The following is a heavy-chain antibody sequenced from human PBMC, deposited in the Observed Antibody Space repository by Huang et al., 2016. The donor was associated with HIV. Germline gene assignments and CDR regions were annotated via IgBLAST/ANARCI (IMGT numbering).Heavy chain of an antibody. J-gene: IGHJ4*02. CDR1: GYAFTRST. CDR3: ARSSTGFGSTWAYD. Sequence: QVQLVQSGPEVKKPGASVKLSCKASGYAFTRSTITGVRQAPGQGLGWMGWSSPYDGETKYAQNIQGRVTMTADTSTTTAYMELRSLRSDDTAVYYCARSSTGFGSTWAYDWGQGTLVTISS. CDR2: SSPYDGET. D-gene: IGHD2-2*03. V-gene: IGHV1-18*01.